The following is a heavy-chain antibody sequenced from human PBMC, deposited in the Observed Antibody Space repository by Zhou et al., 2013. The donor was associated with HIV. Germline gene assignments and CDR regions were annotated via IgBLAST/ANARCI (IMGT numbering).Heavy chain of an antibody. CDR3: AREGTLFSYSSSWYEAPNAFDI. CDR1: GGTFSSYA. D-gene: IGHD6-13*01. J-gene: IGHJ3*02. Sequence: QVQLVQSGAEVKKPGSSVKVSCKASGGTFSSYAISWVRQAPGQGLEWMGRIIPIFGTANYAQKFQGRVTITADESTSTAYMELSSLRSEDTAVYYCAREGTLFSYSSSWYEAPNAFDIWGQGTMVTVSS. CDR2: IIPIFGTA. V-gene: IGHV1-69*13.